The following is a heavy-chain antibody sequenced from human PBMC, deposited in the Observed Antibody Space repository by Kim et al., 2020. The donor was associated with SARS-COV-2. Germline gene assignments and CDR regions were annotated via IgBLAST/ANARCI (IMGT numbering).Heavy chain of an antibody. J-gene: IGHJ5*02. Sequence: ASVKVSCKASGYTFTSYGISWVRQAPGQGLEWMGWISAYNGNTNYAQKLQGRVTMTTDTSTSTAYMELRSLRSDDTAVYYCASRGLWFGGTNWCDPWAQGTLVTVSS. D-gene: IGHD3-10*01. V-gene: IGHV1-18*01. CDR2: ISAYNGNT. CDR3: ASRGLWFGGTNWCDP. CDR1: GYTFTSYG.